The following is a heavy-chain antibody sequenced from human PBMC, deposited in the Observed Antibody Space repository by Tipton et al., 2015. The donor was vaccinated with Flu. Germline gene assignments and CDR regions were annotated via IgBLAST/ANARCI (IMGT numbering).Heavy chain of an antibody. V-gene: IGHV4-59*08. Sequence: TLSLTCSVSGGSINSYFWSWIRRPPGKGLEWIGYIYYNGRTTYNPSLESRVTISVDTSKNQFSLKLSSVTAADTAVYYCARHTGDSVRGVIDYWGQGTLVTVSS. CDR2: IYYNGRT. CDR1: GGSINSYF. D-gene: IGHD3-10*02. J-gene: IGHJ4*02. CDR3: ARHTGDSVRGVIDY.